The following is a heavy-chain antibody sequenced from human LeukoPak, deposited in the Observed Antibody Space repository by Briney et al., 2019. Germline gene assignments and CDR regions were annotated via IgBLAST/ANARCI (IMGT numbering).Heavy chain of an antibody. CDR3: ARDREYSSSYEVDY. CDR1: GFTFSSYA. Sequence: PGGSLRLSCAASGFTFSSYAMSWVRQAPGKGLEWVAVIWYDGSNKYYADSVKGRFTISRDNSKNTLYLQMNSLRAEDTAVYYCARDREYSSSYEVDYWGQGTLVTVSS. J-gene: IGHJ4*02. CDR2: IWYDGSNK. D-gene: IGHD6-6*01. V-gene: IGHV3-30*04.